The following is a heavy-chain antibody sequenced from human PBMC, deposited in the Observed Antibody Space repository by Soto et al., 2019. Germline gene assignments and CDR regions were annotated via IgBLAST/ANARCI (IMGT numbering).Heavy chain of an antibody. J-gene: IGHJ6*02. CDR3: ARSQGSSTSLEIYYYYYYGMDV. CDR1: GYTFTSYG. D-gene: IGHD2-2*01. V-gene: IGHV1-69*13. CDR2: IIPISGTA. Sequence: QVQLVQSGAEVKKPGASVKVSCKASGYTFTSYGISWVRQAPGQGLEWMGGIIPISGTANYAQKFQGRVTITADESTSTAYMELSSLRSEDTAVYYCARSQGSSTSLEIYYYYYYGMDVWGQGTTVTVSS.